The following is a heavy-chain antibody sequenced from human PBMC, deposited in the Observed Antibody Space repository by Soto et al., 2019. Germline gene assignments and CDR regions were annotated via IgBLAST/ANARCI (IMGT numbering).Heavy chain of an antibody. V-gene: IGHV4-39*02. D-gene: IGHD1-26*01. Sequence: SETLSLTCTVSGDSIGSGQHYWGWVRQSPGRGLEWIGPIYFSVATYTNPSLRGRLTISSDMPKNQFFLTLRSVTAADTAVYYCARVAIVVLDQRAHRKGRLNRFDPWGPGTLVTVSS. CDR3: ARVAIVVLDQRAHRKGRLNRFDP. J-gene: IGHJ5*02. CDR2: IYFSVAT. CDR1: GDSIGSGQHY.